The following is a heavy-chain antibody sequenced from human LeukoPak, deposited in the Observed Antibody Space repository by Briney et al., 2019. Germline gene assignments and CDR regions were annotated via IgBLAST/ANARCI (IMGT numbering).Heavy chain of an antibody. CDR1: GFTFSSYT. Sequence: GGSLRLSCAASGFTFSSYTMNWVRQAPGKGLEWVSSISSSSSYIYYADSVKGRFTISRDNAENSLYLQMSTLRAEDTALYYCARVSDISVAAYFDYWGQGTLVTVSS. CDR2: ISSSSSYI. CDR3: ARVSDISVAAYFDY. J-gene: IGHJ4*02. V-gene: IGHV3-21*04. D-gene: IGHD6-19*01.